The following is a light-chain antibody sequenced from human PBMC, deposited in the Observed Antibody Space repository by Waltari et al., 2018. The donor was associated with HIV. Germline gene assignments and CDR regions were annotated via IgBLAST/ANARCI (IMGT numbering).Light chain of an antibody. CDR2: EVN. J-gene: IGLJ2*01. Sequence: QSDLTQPASVSGSPGQSITISCTAPNRSLSNSISWYQHHPGDAPKFIVFEVNRRPSGVSDRFSGSKSGNTASLTISWLQADDEADYFCSSYVGSGRLFGGGTKVTVL. CDR3: SSYVGSGRL. CDR1: NRSLSNS. V-gene: IGLV2-14*01.